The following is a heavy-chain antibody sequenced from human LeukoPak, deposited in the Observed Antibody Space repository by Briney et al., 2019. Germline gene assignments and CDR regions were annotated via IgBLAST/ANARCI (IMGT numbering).Heavy chain of an antibody. J-gene: IGHJ4*02. CDR3: AREAVTRNYFDY. D-gene: IGHD4-17*01. CDR2: IYSGGST. Sequence: SGGSLRLSCAASGFTFSSYIMNWVRQAPGKGLEWVSVIYSGGSTYYADSVKGRFTISRDNSKNTLFLQMNSLRAEDTAVYYCAREAVTRNYFDYWGQGTLVTVSS. CDR1: GFTFSSYI. V-gene: IGHV3-53*01.